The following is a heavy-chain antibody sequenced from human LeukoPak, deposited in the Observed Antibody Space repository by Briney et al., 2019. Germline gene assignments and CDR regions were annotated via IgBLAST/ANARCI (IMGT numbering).Heavy chain of an antibody. Sequence: GGSLRLSCAASGFTFSDYYMSWIRQAPGKGLEWVSFISSSGRTIYYADSVKGRFTISRDNAKTSLYLHMNSLRAEDTAVYYCASWNLDDMFAFDIWGQGTMVTVSS. CDR3: ASWNLDDMFAFDI. V-gene: IGHV3-11*04. CDR2: ISSSGRTI. D-gene: IGHD1-1*01. J-gene: IGHJ3*02. CDR1: GFTFSDYY.